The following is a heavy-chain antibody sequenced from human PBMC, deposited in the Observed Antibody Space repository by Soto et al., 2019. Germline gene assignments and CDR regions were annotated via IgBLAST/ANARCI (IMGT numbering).Heavy chain of an antibody. Sequence: ASVKVSCKTSGYTFTNYYMHWVRQAPGQGLECVGWINPSSGGTMFAQKFQGRVTMTRDTSITTVYMELTSLTSDDTAVYYCARGSNWNSNWFDPWGQGTPVTVSS. D-gene: IGHD1-1*01. CDR3: ARGSNWNSNWFDP. CDR2: INPSSGGT. V-gene: IGHV1-2*02. J-gene: IGHJ5*02. CDR1: GYTFTNYY.